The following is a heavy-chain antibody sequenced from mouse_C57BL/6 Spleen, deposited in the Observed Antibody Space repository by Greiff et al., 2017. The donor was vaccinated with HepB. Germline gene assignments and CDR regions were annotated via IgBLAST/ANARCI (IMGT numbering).Heavy chain of an antibody. J-gene: IGHJ3*01. CDR2: IYPYNGVS. CDR3: ARDHGSSAGWFAY. D-gene: IGHD1-1*01. CDR1: GYSFTGYY. Sequence: VQLQQSGPELVKPGASVKISCKASGYSFTGYYMPWVKQSHGNILDWIGYIYPYNGVSSYNQKFKGTATLTVDKSSSTAYMELRSLTSEDSAVYYCARDHGSSAGWFAYWGQGTLVTVSA. V-gene: IGHV1-31*01.